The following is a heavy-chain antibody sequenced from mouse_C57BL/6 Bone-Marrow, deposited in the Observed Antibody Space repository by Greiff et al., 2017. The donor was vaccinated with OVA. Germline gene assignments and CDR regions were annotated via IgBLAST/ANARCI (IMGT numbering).Heavy chain of an antibody. Sequence: EVTLVESGGGLVQPKGSLKLSCAASGFSFNTYAMNWVRQAPGKGLEWVARLSSKSNNYATYYADSVKDRFTISRNDSETMLYLQMHNLKTEDAAMYYCVRHGSPLLRYAMDYWDQGTSVTGSS. D-gene: IGHD1-2*01. CDR3: VRHGSPLLRYAMDY. CDR2: LSSKSNNYAT. CDR1: GFSFNTYA. J-gene: IGHJ4*01. V-gene: IGHV10-1*01.